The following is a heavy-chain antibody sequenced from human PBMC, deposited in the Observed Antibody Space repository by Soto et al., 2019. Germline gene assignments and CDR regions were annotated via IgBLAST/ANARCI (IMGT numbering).Heavy chain of an antibody. CDR1: GGSVSSDNYF. Sequence: QVQLQESGPGLVKPSETLSLTCTVSGGSVSSDNYFWSWIRQPPGKGLEWIGYIYYSGTTNYNPSLKSRVTISVDTSNNQFSLNLSSVSAADTAVYYCASWSGGLAVARLDYWGQGALVTVSS. D-gene: IGHD6-19*01. CDR3: ASWSGGLAVARLDY. CDR2: IYYSGTT. V-gene: IGHV4-61*01. J-gene: IGHJ4*02.